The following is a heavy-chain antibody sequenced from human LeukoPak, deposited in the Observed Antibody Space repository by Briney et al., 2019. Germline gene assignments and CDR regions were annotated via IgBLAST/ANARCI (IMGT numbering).Heavy chain of an antibody. CDR2: IYTSGST. J-gene: IGHJ4*02. CDR1: SGSLGSYY. Sequence: PSETLSLTCTVSSGSLGSYYWNWLRQPAGKGLEWIGHIYTSGSTNYNPSLKSRVTMSVGTSKNQFSLKLNSVTAADTAFYYCAEEYSSSSGKALDYWGQGTLVTVSS. D-gene: IGHD6-6*01. V-gene: IGHV4-4*07. CDR3: AEEYSSSSGKALDY.